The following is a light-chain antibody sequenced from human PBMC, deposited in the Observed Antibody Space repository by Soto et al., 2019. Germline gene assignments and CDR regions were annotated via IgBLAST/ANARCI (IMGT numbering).Light chain of an antibody. Sequence: EIVLTQSPGTLSLSPGERATLSCRASQSVANNYLAWYQQKPGQATRFIIYDASSRATGIPDRFSGSGSGTDFTLTISRLEPEDFAVYYCEQYGSTPLTFGGGTKVEIK. CDR2: DAS. CDR1: QSVANNY. CDR3: EQYGSTPLT. J-gene: IGKJ4*01. V-gene: IGKV3-20*01.